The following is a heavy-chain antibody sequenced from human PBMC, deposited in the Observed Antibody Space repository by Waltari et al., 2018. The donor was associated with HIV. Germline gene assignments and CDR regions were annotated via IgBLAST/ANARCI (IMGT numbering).Heavy chain of an antibody. D-gene: IGHD2-2*01. J-gene: IGHJ4*02. CDR2: IYYSGST. CDR1: GGSIHSYY. CDR3: ARGPTRYYFDN. V-gene: IGHV4-59*01. Sequence: QVQLQESGPGLVKPSETLSLTCTVSGGSIHSYYWSWIRQPPGKGLEWIGYIYYSGSTNYNPSLKSRVTISVDTSKNQFSLNVTSVTAADTAVYYCARGPTRYYFDNWGQGTLVTVSS.